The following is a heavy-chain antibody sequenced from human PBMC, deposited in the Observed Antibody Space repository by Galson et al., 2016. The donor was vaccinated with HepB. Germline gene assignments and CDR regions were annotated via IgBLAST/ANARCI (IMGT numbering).Heavy chain of an antibody. V-gene: IGHV4-59*01. CDR3: ARDASGGWYGFHYGMDV. D-gene: IGHD6-19*01. Sequence: SETLSLTCTVSGAAISGYYLSWIRQPPGKGLEWIGYIYYSGRTNYNPSLKSLVTISVDTSKNQFSLKLSSVTAADTAVYYCARDASGGWYGFHYGMDVWGQGTTFTVSS. J-gene: IGHJ6*02. CDR2: IYYSGRT. CDR1: GAAISGYY.